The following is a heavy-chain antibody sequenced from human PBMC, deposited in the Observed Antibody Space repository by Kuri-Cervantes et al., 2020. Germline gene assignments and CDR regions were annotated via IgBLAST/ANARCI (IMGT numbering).Heavy chain of an antibody. D-gene: IGHD2-2*01. V-gene: IGHV4-30-4*01. CDR3: ARDLDATDAFDI. CDR2: IYYSGST. CDR1: GGSISSGDYY. Sequence: SCTVSGGSISSGDYYWSWIRHPPGKGLEWIGYIYYSGSTYYNPSLKSRVTISVDTSKNQFSLKLSSVTAADTAVYYCARDLDATDAFDIWGQGTMVTVSS. J-gene: IGHJ3*02.